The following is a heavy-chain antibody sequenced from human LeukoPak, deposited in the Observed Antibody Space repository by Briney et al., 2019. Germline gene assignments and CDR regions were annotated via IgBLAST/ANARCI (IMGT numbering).Heavy chain of an antibody. CDR2: IYYSGST. V-gene: IGHV4-61*01. CDR3: ARGYCSGGSCYSAADY. J-gene: IGHJ4*02. D-gene: IGHD2-15*01. CDR1: GGSVSSGSYY. Sequence: SETLSLTCTVSGGSVSSGSYYWSWIRQPPGKGLEWIGYIYYSGSTNYTHSLKSRVTTSVDTSKNQFSLKLSSVTAADTAVYYCARGYCSGGSCYSAADYWGQGTLVTVSS.